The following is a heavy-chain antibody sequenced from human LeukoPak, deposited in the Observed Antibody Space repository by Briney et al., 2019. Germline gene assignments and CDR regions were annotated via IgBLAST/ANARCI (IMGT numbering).Heavy chain of an antibody. Sequence: GGSLRLSCAASGFTVSSNYMSWVRQAPGKGLEWVAFIRYDGSNKYYADSVKGRFTISRDNSKNTLYLQMNSLRAEDTAVYYCARDHEAGSYYFDYWGQGTLVTVSS. CDR2: IRYDGSNK. CDR1: GFTVSSNY. V-gene: IGHV3-30*02. J-gene: IGHJ4*02. D-gene: IGHD6-19*01. CDR3: ARDHEAGSYYFDY.